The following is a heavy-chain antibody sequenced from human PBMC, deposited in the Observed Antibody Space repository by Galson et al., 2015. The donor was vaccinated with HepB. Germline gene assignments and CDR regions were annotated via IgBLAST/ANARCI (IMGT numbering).Heavy chain of an antibody. CDR2: ISSSSSTI. J-gene: IGHJ6*03. D-gene: IGHD5-18*01. CDR3: ARTRGYSYGYYYYYMDV. CDR1: GFTFSSYS. V-gene: IGHV3-48*02. Sequence: SLRLSCAASGFTFSSYSMNWVRQAPGKGLEWVSYISSSSSTIYYADSVKGRFTISRDNAKNSLYLQMNSLRDEDTAVYYCARTRGYSYGYYYYYMDVWGKGTTVTVSS.